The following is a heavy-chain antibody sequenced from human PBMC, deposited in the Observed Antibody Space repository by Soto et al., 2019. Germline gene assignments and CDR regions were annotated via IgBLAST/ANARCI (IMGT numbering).Heavy chain of an antibody. Sequence: QVQLVQSGAAVKKPGSSVKVSCKASGGTFSTYAISWVRQAPGQGLEWMGGIIPIFGTANYAQKFQGRVTITADDSTSTAYMELSSLRSEDTAVYYCTQTLGSAVAGPGRFDLWGRGTLVTVSS. J-gene: IGHJ2*01. CDR1: GGTFSTYA. V-gene: IGHV1-69*12. CDR2: IIPIFGTA. D-gene: IGHD6-19*01. CDR3: TQTLGSAVAGPGRFDL.